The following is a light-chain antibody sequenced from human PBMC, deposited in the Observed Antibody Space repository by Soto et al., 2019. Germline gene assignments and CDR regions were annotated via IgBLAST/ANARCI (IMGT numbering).Light chain of an antibody. CDR1: TSDLGSYDY. J-gene: IGLJ1*01. CDR3: CSFSGTSTLYV. V-gene: IGLV2-11*01. CDR2: DVT. Sequence: QSALTQPHSVSGSPGQSVTISCTGTTSDLGSYDYVSWYQQHPGRAPKLMIYDVTKRPSGVPDRFSGSKSGNAASLTISRLHAEYEADAYCCSFSGTSTLYVFGTGTKLTVL.